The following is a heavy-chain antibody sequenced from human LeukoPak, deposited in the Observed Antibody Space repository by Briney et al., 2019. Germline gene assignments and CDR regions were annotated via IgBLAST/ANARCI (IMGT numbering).Heavy chain of an antibody. J-gene: IGHJ5*02. V-gene: IGHV3-23*01. CDR2: ISGSGGST. D-gene: IGHD3-9*01. CDR1: RFTFSNYA. CDR3: AKDPLSYDILTGLRALDP. Sequence: GGSLRLSCAASRFTFSNYAMSWVRQAPGKGLEWVSAISGSGGSTYYADSMKGRFSISRDNSKNTVCLQMTSLRAEDTAVYYCAKDPLSYDILTGLRALDPWGQGTLVTVSS.